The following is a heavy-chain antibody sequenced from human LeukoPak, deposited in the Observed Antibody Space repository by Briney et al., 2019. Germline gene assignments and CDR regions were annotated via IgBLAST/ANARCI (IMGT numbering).Heavy chain of an antibody. CDR2: ISGSGGST. J-gene: IGHJ4*02. V-gene: IGHV3-23*01. D-gene: IGHD1-14*01. Sequence: GGSPRLSCAASGFTFSSYAMSWVRQAPGKGLEWVSAISGSGGSTYYADSVKGRFTISRDNSKNTLYLQMNSLRAEDTAVYYWAKDRTKVHNNYWGREPWSPSPQ. CDR1: GFTFSSYA. CDR3: AKDRTKVHNNY.